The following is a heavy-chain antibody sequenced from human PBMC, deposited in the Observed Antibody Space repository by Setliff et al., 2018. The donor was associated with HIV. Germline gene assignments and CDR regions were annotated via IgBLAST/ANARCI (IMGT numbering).Heavy chain of an antibody. CDR3: ARDEQYQLLLDY. V-gene: IGHV1-18*01. D-gene: IGHD2-2*01. CDR1: GYSFTSYG. J-gene: IGHJ4*02. Sequence: ASVKVSCKAFGYSFTSYGISWVRQAPGQGSEWMGWISTYNGNINYAQKVQGRVTMTTDTSTNTVYMELRSLRSDDTAVYYCARDEQYQLLLDYWGQGTLVTVS. CDR2: ISTYNGNI.